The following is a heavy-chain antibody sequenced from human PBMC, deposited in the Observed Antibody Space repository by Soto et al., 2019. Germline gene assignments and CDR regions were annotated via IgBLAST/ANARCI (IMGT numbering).Heavy chain of an antibody. D-gene: IGHD1-20*01. CDR2: IIPIFGTA. Sequence: VQLVKSGAEVKKPGSSVRVSCKASGGTFSSYAISWVRQALGQGLEWRGGIIPIFGTANYAQKFQGRVKSTADESTSTAYRELSSLRSDETAVYYCARCITGTVSYYYGMAVWGQGTTVTVSS. CDR1: GGTFSSYA. V-gene: IGHV1-69*12. J-gene: IGHJ6*02. CDR3: ARCITGTVSYYYGMAV.